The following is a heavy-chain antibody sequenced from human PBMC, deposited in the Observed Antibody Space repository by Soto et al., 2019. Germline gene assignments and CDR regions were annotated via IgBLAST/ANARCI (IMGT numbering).Heavy chain of an antibody. Sequence: QVQLVQSGAEVKKPGASVKVSCKASGYTFTSYGIIWVRQAPGQGLEWMGWISAYNGNTNYAQKLQGRVTMTTDTSTSTAYMELRSLRSDDTAVYYCARERVRYCSGGSCYPRVYYYYGMDVWGQGTTVTVSS. V-gene: IGHV1-18*01. D-gene: IGHD2-15*01. J-gene: IGHJ6*02. CDR1: GYTFTSYG. CDR3: ARERVRYCSGGSCYPRVYYYYGMDV. CDR2: ISAYNGNT.